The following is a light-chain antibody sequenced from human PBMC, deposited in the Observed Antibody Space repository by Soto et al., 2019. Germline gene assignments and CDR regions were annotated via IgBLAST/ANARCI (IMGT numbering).Light chain of an antibody. J-gene: IGKJ4*01. CDR2: DAS. V-gene: IGKV1-13*02. CDR3: QQFDSFPLT. CDR1: QGISSA. Sequence: AIQLTQSPSSLSASVGDRVTITCRASQGISSALAWYQQRPGKAPKLLIYDASSLETGVPSRFSGYGSGTDFTLPISSLQPEEFATYYCQQFDSFPLTFGGGTKVEIK.